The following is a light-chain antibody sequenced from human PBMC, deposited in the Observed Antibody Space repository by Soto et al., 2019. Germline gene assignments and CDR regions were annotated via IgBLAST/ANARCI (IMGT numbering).Light chain of an antibody. J-gene: IGLJ2*01. CDR1: YSDIGDYNY. V-gene: IGLV2-8*01. Sequence: QSALTQPPSASGSPGQSVTISCAGTYSDIGDYNYVSWYQQHPGKVPKLIIYEVTKRPSGVPVRFSGSKSGYTASLTVSDLQPADEAVYYCSSYSGTNSNVIFGGGTKLTVL. CDR2: EVT. CDR3: SSYSGTNSNVI.